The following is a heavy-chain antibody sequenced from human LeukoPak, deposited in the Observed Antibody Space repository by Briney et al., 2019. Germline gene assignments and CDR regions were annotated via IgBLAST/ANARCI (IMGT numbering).Heavy chain of an antibody. CDR2: ISAYNGNT. V-gene: IGHV1-18*01. CDR1: GYTFTSYG. CDR3: ARVGYSSGWYSGKDY. J-gene: IGHJ4*02. D-gene: IGHD6-19*01. Sequence: ASVTVSCKASGYTFTSYGISWVRQAPGQGLEWMGWISAYNGNTNYAQKLQGRVTMTTDTSTSTAYMELRSLRSDDTAVYYCARVGYSSGWYSGKDYWGQGTLVTVSS.